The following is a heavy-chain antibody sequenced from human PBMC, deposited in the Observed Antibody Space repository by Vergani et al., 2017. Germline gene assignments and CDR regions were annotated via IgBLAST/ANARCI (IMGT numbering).Heavy chain of an antibody. CDR3: ARVPIDDYLFDY. Sequence: EVQLVETGGGLIQPGGSLRPSCAASGFTFSTNYMSWVRQAPGKGLEWVSVIYSGGITYNADSVKGRFTISRDNTENTLYLHMISLRAEDTAVYYCARVPIDDYLFDYWGQGTLVTVSS. J-gene: IGHJ4*01. CDR1: GFTFSTNY. D-gene: IGHD5-24*01. V-gene: IGHV3-53*02. CDR2: IYSGGIT.